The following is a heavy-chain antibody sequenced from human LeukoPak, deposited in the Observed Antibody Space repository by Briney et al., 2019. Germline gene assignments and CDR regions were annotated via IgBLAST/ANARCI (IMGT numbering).Heavy chain of an antibody. Sequence: KPGGSLRLSCAGSGFTMRDDFMTWVRQAPGKGLEWVGRIKSEIDGGTTDYAAPVKGRFAISRDSTNTLYLQMNSLKTEDTAVYYCALAWFAS. V-gene: IGHV3-15*01. CDR1: GFTMRDDF. J-gene: IGHJ5*01. CDR3: ALAWFAS. CDR2: IKSEIDGGTT.